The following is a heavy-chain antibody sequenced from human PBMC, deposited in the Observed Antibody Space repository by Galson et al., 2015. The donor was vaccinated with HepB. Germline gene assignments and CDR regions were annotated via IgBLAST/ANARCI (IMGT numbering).Heavy chain of an antibody. Sequence: SLRLSCAASGFTFDDYGMSWVRQAPGKGLEWVSGINWNGGSTGYADSVKGRFTISRDNAKNSLYLQMNSLRADDTAVYYCASLEQGPASYDYWGQGTLVTVSS. CDR1: GFTFDDYG. V-gene: IGHV3-20*04. CDR3: ASLEQGPASYDY. CDR2: INWNGGST. D-gene: IGHD1-26*01. J-gene: IGHJ4*02.